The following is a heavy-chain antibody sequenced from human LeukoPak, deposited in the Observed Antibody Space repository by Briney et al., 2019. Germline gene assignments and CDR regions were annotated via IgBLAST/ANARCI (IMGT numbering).Heavy chain of an antibody. J-gene: IGHJ4*02. CDR1: GDSISSYY. Sequence: PSETLSLTCTVSGDSISSYYWSWLRQPAGKGLEWIWRIYTSGSTNYNPSLKSRVTMSMDTSKDQFSLNLSSVTAADTAVYYCARVGYCSSTTCYFDYWGQGTLVTVSS. V-gene: IGHV4-4*07. CDR2: IYTSGST. CDR3: ARVGYCSSTTCYFDY. D-gene: IGHD2-2*01.